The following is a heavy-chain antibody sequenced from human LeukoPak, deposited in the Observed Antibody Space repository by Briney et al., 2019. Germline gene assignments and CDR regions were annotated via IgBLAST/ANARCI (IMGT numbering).Heavy chain of an antibody. Sequence: PSETLSLTCTVSGGSISSYYWSWIRQPPGKGLEWIGYIYYSGSTNYHPSLKSRVTISVDTSKNQFSLKLSSVTASDTAVYYCAREPELPGNDDAFDIWGQGTMVTVSS. CDR2: IYYSGST. V-gene: IGHV4-59*01. D-gene: IGHD1-26*01. CDR1: GGSISSYY. CDR3: AREPELPGNDDAFDI. J-gene: IGHJ3*02.